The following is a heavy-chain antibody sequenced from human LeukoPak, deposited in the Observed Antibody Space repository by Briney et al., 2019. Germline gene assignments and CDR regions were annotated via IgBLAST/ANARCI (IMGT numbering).Heavy chain of an antibody. Sequence: PGGSLRLSCAASGFTFSSYDMHWVRQATGKGLEWVSAIGVAANTFYSGSVKGRFTISRENAKNSLYLLMSSLRAEDTAVYYCAADKNRYYYDSSGYPGYWFDPWGQGTLVTVSS. CDR1: GFTFSSYD. V-gene: IGHV3-13*01. D-gene: IGHD3-22*01. CDR2: IGVAANT. J-gene: IGHJ5*02. CDR3: AADKNRYYYDSSGYPGYWFDP.